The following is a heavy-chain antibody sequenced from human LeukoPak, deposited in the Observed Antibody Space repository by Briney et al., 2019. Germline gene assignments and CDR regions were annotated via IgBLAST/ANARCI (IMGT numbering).Heavy chain of an antibody. D-gene: IGHD5-12*01. CDR1: GYSFTSYW. J-gene: IGHJ2*01. CDR3: ARHGGVATTPYWYFDL. V-gene: IGHV5-51*01. Sequence: GESLKISCKGPGYSFTSYWIGWVRQMPGKGLEWMGIIYPGDSDTRYSPSFQGQVTISADKSISTAYLQWSSLKASDTAMYYCARHGGVATTPYWYFDLWGRGTLVTVSS. CDR2: IYPGDSDT.